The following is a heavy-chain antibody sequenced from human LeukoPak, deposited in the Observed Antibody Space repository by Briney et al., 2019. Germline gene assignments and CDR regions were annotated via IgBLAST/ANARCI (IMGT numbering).Heavy chain of an antibody. D-gene: IGHD2-2*01. Sequence: GGSLRLSCAASGFTFSSYGMHWVRQAPGKGLEWVAVIWYDGSNKYYADSVKGRFTISRDNSKNTLYLQMNSLRAEDTAVYYCARERVVPAAPWDYWGQGTLVTVSS. CDR2: IWYDGSNK. V-gene: IGHV3-33*01. CDR1: GFTFSSYG. CDR3: ARERVVPAAPWDY. J-gene: IGHJ4*02.